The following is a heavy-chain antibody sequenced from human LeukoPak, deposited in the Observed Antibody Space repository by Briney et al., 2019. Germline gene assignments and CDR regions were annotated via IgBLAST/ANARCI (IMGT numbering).Heavy chain of an antibody. Sequence: PGGSLRLSCAASGFTFSSYGMHWVRQAPGKGLEWVAVISYDGSNKYYADSVKGRFTISRDNSKNTLYLQMNSLRAEDTAVYYCAKGLAAAGTSSTSDYWGQGTLVTVSS. V-gene: IGHV3-30*18. D-gene: IGHD6-13*01. CDR3: AKGLAAAGTSSTSDY. CDR1: GFTFSSYG. J-gene: IGHJ4*02. CDR2: ISYDGSNK.